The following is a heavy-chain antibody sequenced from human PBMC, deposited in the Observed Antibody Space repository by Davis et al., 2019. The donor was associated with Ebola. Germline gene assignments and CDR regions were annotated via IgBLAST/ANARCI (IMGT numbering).Heavy chain of an antibody. CDR2: ISSRGDTT. Sequence: PGGSLRLSCTDSGFTFSSYEMTWVRQAPGKGLEWISSISSRGDTTHYADSVKGRFTVSRDNTKSSLYLQMNSLRAEDTAVYYCARVTLYYDFWSGYMEHWGQGTLVTVSS. D-gene: IGHD3-3*01. CDR3: ARVTLYYDFWSGYMEH. V-gene: IGHV3-48*03. J-gene: IGHJ1*01. CDR1: GFTFSSYE.